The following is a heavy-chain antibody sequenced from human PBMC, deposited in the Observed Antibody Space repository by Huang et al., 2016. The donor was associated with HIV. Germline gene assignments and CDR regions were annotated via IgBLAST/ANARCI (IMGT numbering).Heavy chain of an antibody. CDR1: GYNFKTHA. J-gene: IGHJ4*02. V-gene: IGHV1-18*04. CDR3: ARRVGSGWYGEIDY. CDR2: VSGYNNYP. D-gene: IGHD6-19*01. Sequence: QVQLLQSGAEVKKPGASVKISCKTSGYNFKTHAVSWVRQTPVQGLEWMGWVSGYNNYPTYSQRLQGRVTMTTDTSTNTVYMELRSLRSDDTAVYYCARRVGSGWYGEIDYWGQGTLVTVSS.